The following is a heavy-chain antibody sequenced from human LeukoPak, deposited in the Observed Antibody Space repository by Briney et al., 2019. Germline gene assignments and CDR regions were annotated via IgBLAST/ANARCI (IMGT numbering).Heavy chain of an antibody. CDR3: ARGFSMVVHLFDY. V-gene: IGHV4-34*01. CDR1: GGSFSGYY. Sequence: SETLSLTCAVYGGSFSGYYWSWIRQPPGKGLEWIGEINHSGSTYYNPSLKSRVTISVDTSKNQFSLKLSSVTAADTAVYYCARGFSMVVHLFDYWGQGTLVTVSS. D-gene: IGHD2-15*01. J-gene: IGHJ4*02. CDR2: INHSGST.